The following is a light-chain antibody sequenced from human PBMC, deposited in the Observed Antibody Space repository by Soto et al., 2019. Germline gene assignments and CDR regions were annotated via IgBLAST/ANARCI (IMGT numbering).Light chain of an antibody. CDR3: KSYAGSNTYV. V-gene: IGLV2-8*01. J-gene: IGLJ1*01. Sequence: QSAPTQPPSASGSPGQSVTISCTGTKNDIGVYDFVSWYQHHPGKAPRLIIYEVVQRPSGVPDRCSGSKSGNTASLTVSGLQAADEADYFCKSYAGSNTYVFGSGT. CDR2: EVV. CDR1: KNDIGVYDF.